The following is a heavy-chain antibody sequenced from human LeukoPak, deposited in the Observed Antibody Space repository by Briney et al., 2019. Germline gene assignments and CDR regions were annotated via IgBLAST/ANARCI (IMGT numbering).Heavy chain of an antibody. Sequence: GGSLRLSCVGTGFTFNNYWMNWVRQAPGKGLEWVANIKEDESEIYYVDSVQGRFTISRDNTKNSEYLQMNSLRAEDTAVYYCARAKVEYSSSSSVDYWGQGTLVTVSS. CDR3: ARAKVEYSSSSSVDY. CDR2: IKEDESEI. D-gene: IGHD6-6*01. CDR1: GFTFNNYW. V-gene: IGHV3-7*01. J-gene: IGHJ4*02.